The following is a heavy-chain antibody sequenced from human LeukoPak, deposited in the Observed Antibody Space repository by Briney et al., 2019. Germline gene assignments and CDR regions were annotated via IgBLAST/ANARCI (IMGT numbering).Heavy chain of an antibody. Sequence: GASVKVSCKASGYTFTSYGISWVRQAPGQGLEWMGWISAYNGNTNYAQKLQGRVTMTTDTSTSTAYMELRSLRSDDTAVYYCAQSYYYGSSGSFDYWGQGTLVTVSS. CDR1: GYTFTSYG. J-gene: IGHJ4*02. CDR3: AQSYYYGSSGSFDY. CDR2: ISAYNGNT. V-gene: IGHV1-18*01. D-gene: IGHD3-22*01.